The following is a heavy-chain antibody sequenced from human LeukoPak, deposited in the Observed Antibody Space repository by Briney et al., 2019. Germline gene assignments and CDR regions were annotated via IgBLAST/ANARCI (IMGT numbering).Heavy chain of an antibody. V-gene: IGHV4-34*01. CDR3: ARSPAYCGGDCPTGGALDI. CDR1: GESFNNYY. Sequence: SETLSLTCAVYGESFNNYYWTWIRQSPGKGLEWIGEINHSGSTNYKTSLKSRVTISVDTSKNQFSLKVTSVTAADTAVYYCARSPAYCGGDCPTGGALDIWGQGTMVTVSS. D-gene: IGHD2-21*02. CDR2: INHSGST. J-gene: IGHJ3*02.